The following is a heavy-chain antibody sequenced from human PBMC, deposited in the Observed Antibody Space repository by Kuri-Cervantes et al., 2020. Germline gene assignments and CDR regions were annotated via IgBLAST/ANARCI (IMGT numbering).Heavy chain of an antibody. D-gene: IGHD1-26*01. CDR1: GGSISSYY. CDR2: IYTSGST. V-gene: IGHV4-4*07. CDR3: ARDWELGGFDY. J-gene: IGHJ4*02. Sequence: ESLKISCTVSGGSISSYYWSWIRQPAGKGLEWIGRIYTSGSTNYNPSLKSRVTMSVDTSKNQFSLKLSSVTAADTAVYYCARDWELGGFDYWGQGTLVTVSS.